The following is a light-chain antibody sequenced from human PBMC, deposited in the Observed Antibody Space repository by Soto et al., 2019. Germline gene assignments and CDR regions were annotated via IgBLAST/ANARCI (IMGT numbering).Light chain of an antibody. Sequence: QSVLTQPASVSGSPGQSITISCTGTSSDVGNYNYVSWNQQHPGKAPKLMIYDVSNRPSGISNRLSGTKSGNTASQTISRLLSEDEADYYCSSYTSSATYVIFGGGTQLTVL. CDR2: DVS. CDR3: SSYTSSATYVI. V-gene: IGLV2-14*01. CDR1: SSDVGNYNY. J-gene: IGLJ2*01.